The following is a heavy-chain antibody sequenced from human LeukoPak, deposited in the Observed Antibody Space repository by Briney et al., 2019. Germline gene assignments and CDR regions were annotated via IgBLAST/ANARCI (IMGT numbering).Heavy chain of an antibody. J-gene: IGHJ6*02. V-gene: IGHV5-51*01. CDR3: AIHYDFWGGSSLYGMDV. Sequence: GESLKISCKGSGYSFTSYWIGWVRRMPGKGLEWMGIIYPGDSDTRYSPSFQGQVTISAGKSISTAYLQWSSLKASDTAMYYCAIHYDFWGGSSLYGMDVWGQGTTVTVSS. D-gene: IGHD3-3*01. CDR2: IYPGDSDT. CDR1: GYSFTSYW.